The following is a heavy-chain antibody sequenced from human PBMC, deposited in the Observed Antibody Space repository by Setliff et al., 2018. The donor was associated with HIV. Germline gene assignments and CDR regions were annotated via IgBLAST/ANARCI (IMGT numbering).Heavy chain of an antibody. D-gene: IGHD3-22*01. V-gene: IGHV1-24*01. CDR1: GYTLSEVS. Sequence: GASVKVSCKVSGYTLSEVSMHWVRQAPGKGLEWMGGFDPEDGETIYAQKFQGRVTMTEDTSTDTAYMELSSLRSEDTAVYYCAKISVYDNSAYYPFDYWGQGTLVTVSS. J-gene: IGHJ4*02. CDR3: AKISVYDNSAYYPFDY. CDR2: FDPEDGET.